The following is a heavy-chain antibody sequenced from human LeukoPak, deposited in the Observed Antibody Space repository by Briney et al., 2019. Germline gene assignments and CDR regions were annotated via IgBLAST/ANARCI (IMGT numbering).Heavy chain of an antibody. CDR1: GYTFTSYY. CDR3: ARGPEDGYNFDY. V-gene: IGHV1-46*01. J-gene: IGHJ4*02. D-gene: IGHD5-24*01. CDR2: INPSGGST. Sequence: ASVKVSCKASGYTFTSYYMHWVRQAPGQGLEWMGIINPSGGSTSHAQKFQGRVTMTRDTSTSTVYMELSGLRSEDTAVYFCARGPEDGYNFDYWGQGTLVTVSS.